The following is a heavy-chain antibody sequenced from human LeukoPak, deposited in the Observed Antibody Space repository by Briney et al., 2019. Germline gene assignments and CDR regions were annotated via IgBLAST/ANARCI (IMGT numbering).Heavy chain of an antibody. D-gene: IGHD2-2*01. CDR1: GFTFSSYW. CDR2: INSDGSST. V-gene: IGHV3-74*01. J-gene: IGHJ3*02. Sequence: PGGSLRLSCAASGFTFSSYWMHWVRHAPGKGLVWVSRINSDGSSTTYADSVKGRFTISTDNTKNTLYLQMISLRAEDTAVYCGVRDCSDAGCYASAFDIWGRGTMVTVSS. CDR3: VRDCSDAGCYASAFDI.